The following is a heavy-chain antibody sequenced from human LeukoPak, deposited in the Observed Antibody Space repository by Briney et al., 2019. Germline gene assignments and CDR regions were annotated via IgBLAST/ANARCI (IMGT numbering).Heavy chain of an antibody. J-gene: IGHJ4*02. CDR1: GFTFSSYG. CDR3: ARVGALSSSWLLY. D-gene: IGHD6-13*01. V-gene: IGHV3-21*01. CDR2: ISSSGSYI. Sequence: GGSLRLSCAASGFTFSSYGMSWVRQAPGKGLEWVSSISSSGSYIYYADSVKGRFTISRDNAKNSLYLQMNSLRAEDTAVYFCARVGALSSSWLLYWGQGTLVTVSS.